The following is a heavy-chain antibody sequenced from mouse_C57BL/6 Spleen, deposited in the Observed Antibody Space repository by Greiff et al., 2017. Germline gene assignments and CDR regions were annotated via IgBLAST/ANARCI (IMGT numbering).Heavy chain of an antibody. CDR1: GYSITSGYY. CDR3: ARRGYYGSNYFDY. CDR2: ISYDGSN. V-gene: IGHV3-6*01. D-gene: IGHD1-1*01. Sequence: DVKLVESGPGLVKPSQSLSLTCSVTGYSITSGYYWNWIRQFPGNKLEWMGYISYDGSNNYNPSLKNRISITRDTSKNQFFLKLNSVTTEDTATYYCARRGYYGSNYFDYWGQGTTLTVSS. J-gene: IGHJ2*01.